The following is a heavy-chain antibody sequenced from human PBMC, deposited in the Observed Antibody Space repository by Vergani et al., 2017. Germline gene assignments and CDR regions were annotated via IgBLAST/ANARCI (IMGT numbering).Heavy chain of an antibody. J-gene: IGHJ5*01. CDR2: IWYDGINK. Sequence: QVQLVESEGGVVQPGRSLTLSCVASGFTFSSHGMHWVRQAPGKGLEWVAVIWYDGINKYYGDSGKGRFTISRDNSTNTLYLKMNSLRVADTAVYYCARWGNEIRLDSWGQGTLVTVSS. CDR1: GFTFSSHG. CDR3: ARWGNEIRLDS. V-gene: IGHV3-33*02. D-gene: IGHD1-1*01.